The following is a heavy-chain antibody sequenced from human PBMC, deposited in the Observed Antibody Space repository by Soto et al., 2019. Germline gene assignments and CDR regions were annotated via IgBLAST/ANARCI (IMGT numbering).Heavy chain of an antibody. CDR3: VRLIGNSWLDY. CDR2: TYYRSKWYN. D-gene: IGHD6-13*01. CDR1: GDSVSIYSGA. J-gene: IGHJ4*02. Sequence: PSQTLSLTCVISGDSVSIYSGAWNWIRQSPSRGLEWLGRTYYRSKWYNDYAVSVKSRITINPDTSKNQISLQLNSVTPEDTAVYYCVRLIGNSWLDYWGQGTLVTVSS. V-gene: IGHV6-1*01.